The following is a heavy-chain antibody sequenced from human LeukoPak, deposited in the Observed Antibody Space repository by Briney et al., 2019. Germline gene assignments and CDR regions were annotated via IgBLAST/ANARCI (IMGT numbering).Heavy chain of an antibody. CDR1: AFDFAAYS. J-gene: IGHJ2*01. CDR2: ISGSSVYI. CDR3: ARDFYGGWSFDL. D-gene: IGHD3-10*01. V-gene: IGHV3-21*01. Sequence: GGSLRLSCAASAFDFAAYSMNWVRQAPGKGLEWVSSISGSSVYIYYADSVKGRFAISRDNAKNSLYLQMSSLRDEDTAVYYCARDFYGGWSFDLWGRGNLVAVSS.